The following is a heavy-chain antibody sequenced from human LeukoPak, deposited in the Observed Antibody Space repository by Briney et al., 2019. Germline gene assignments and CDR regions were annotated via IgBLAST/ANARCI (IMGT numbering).Heavy chain of an antibody. V-gene: IGHV3-7*01. CDR1: GFTFNNYW. J-gene: IGHJ4*02. CDR2: IRDDGSAK. D-gene: IGHD6-13*01. Sequence: PGGSLRLSCAASGFTFNNYWMTWVRQAPGKGLEWVASIRDDGSAKYYVDSVTGRFTISRDNAMNSLYLQMNSLRVGDTAVYYCARDPGIAAAGTVGYFDSWGQGILVTVSS. CDR3: ARDPGIAAAGTVGYFDS.